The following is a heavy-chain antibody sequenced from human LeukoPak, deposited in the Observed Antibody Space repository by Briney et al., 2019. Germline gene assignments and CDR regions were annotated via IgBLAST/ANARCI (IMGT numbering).Heavy chain of an antibody. D-gene: IGHD5-12*01. V-gene: IGHV1-69*13. CDR2: IIPIFCTA. Sequence: ASVKVSCKASGGTFSSYAISWVRQAPGQGLEWMGGIIPIFCTANYAQKFQGRVTITADESTSTAYMELSSLRSEDTAVYYCARRVDIVATNDYWGQGTLVTVSS. J-gene: IGHJ4*02. CDR3: ARRVDIVATNDY. CDR1: GGTFSSYA.